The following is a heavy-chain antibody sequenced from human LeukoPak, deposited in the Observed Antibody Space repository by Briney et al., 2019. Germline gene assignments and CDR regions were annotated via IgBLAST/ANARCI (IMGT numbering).Heavy chain of an antibody. CDR1: GFTFSSYA. D-gene: IGHD5-12*01. Sequence: GGSLRLTCAASGFTFSSYAMSWVRQAPGKGLEWVSAISGSGGSTYCADSVKGRFTISRDNSKNTLYLQMNSLRAEDTAVYYCAKASWYSGYDADYWGQGTLVTVSS. V-gene: IGHV3-23*01. J-gene: IGHJ4*02. CDR3: AKASWYSGYDADY. CDR2: ISGSGGST.